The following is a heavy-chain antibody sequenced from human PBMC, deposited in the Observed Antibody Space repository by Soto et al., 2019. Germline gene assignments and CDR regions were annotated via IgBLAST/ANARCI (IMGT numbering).Heavy chain of an antibody. D-gene: IGHD6-25*01. CDR1: GYTFTSYD. Sequence: VASVKVSCKASGYTFTSYDINWVRQATGQGLEWMGWMNPNSGNTGYAQKFQGRVTMTRNTSISTAYMELSSLRSEDTAVYYCARGAATENLDLDYWGQGTLVTVSS. V-gene: IGHV1-8*01. CDR2: MNPNSGNT. J-gene: IGHJ4*02. CDR3: ARGAATENLDLDY.